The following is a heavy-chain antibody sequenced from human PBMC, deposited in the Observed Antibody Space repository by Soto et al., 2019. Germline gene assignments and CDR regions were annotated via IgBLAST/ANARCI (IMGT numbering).Heavy chain of an antibody. CDR1: GGSISSSSYF. J-gene: IGHJ4*02. CDR2: ISYSGST. CDR3: VRHEAVKTGDFDY. D-gene: IGHD6-19*01. V-gene: IGHV4-39*01. Sequence: QLQLQESGPGLVKPSETLSLTCSVSGGSISSSSYFWGWIRQPPGQGLEWIGSISYSGSTYYNPSLKRRLTISAETSKNQSSLKLSSVTAADTATYYCVRHEAVKTGDFDYWGQGTLVTVSS.